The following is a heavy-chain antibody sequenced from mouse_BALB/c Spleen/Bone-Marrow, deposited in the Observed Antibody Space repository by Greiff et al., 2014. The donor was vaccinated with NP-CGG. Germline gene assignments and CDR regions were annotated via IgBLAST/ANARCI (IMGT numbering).Heavy chain of an antibody. J-gene: IGHJ4*01. CDR3: ARKLRFYAMDY. D-gene: IGHD1-1*01. Sequence: QVQLKESGPGLVQPSQSLSITCTVSGFSLTTYGVHWVRQSPGKGLEWLGAIWSGGNTDYNAAFISRLSISKDNSESQVFFEMNSLQAYDTAIYYCARKLRFYAMDYWGQGTSVTVSS. V-gene: IGHV2-2*01. CDR2: IWSGGNT. CDR1: GFSLTTYG.